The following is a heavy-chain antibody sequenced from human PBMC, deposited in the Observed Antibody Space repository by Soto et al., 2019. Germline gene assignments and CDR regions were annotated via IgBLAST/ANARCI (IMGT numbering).Heavy chain of an antibody. CDR1: GYSFTSYW. CDR2: IQPGDSDA. J-gene: IGHJ4*02. CDR3: ARAAKFFFDN. Sequence: GESLKISCQASGYSFTSYWIAWVRQMPGKGLEWMGIIQPGDSDARYSPPFQGQVTISADKSISTTFLQWSTLRASDTAIYYCARAAKFFFDNWGQGIMVTVSS. V-gene: IGHV5-51*01.